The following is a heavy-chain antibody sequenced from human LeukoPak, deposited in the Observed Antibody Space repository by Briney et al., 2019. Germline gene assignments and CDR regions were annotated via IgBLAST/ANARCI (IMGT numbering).Heavy chain of an antibody. D-gene: IGHD4-17*01. CDR2: IIPIFGTA. Sequence: GASVKVSCKASGYTFTSYGISWVRQAPGQGLEWMGGIIPIFGTANYAQKFQGRVTITADESTSTAYMELSSLRSEDTAVYYCARGDYGLSLYYYYMDVWGKGTTVTISS. CDR1: GYTFTSYG. CDR3: ARGDYGLSLYYYYMDV. J-gene: IGHJ6*03. V-gene: IGHV1-69*13.